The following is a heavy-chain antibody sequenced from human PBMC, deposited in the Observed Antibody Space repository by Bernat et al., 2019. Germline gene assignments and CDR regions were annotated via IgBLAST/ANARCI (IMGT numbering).Heavy chain of an antibody. J-gene: IGHJ5*02. V-gene: IGHV4-59*01. D-gene: IGHD3-16*01. CDR2: IYYSGST. CDR1: GGPISSYY. CDR3: ARSRNYYEYDR. Sequence: QVQLQESGPGLVKPSETLSLTCTVSGGPISSYYWSWIRQFPGKGLEWIGYIYYSGSTNYNPSLKSRVAISVDASKNQFSLRLSSVTAADTAVYYCARSRNYYEYDRWGQGNLVTVSS.